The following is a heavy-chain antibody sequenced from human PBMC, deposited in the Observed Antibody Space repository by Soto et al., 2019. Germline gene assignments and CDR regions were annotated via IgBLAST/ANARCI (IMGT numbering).Heavy chain of an antibody. Sequence: QLQLQESGPGLAKPSETLSLSCIVSGGSITSSNYYWGWIRQPPGKRLEWIGRIFYTGSTYYNPSLQRRVTISADTSKNQLSLKLNSMTAADTALYYCARGIRSGTMGHLDHWGQGILVTVSS. J-gene: IGHJ4*02. V-gene: IGHV4-39*01. CDR1: GGSITSSNYY. CDR3: ARGIRSGTMGHLDH. CDR2: IFYTGST. D-gene: IGHD1-7*01.